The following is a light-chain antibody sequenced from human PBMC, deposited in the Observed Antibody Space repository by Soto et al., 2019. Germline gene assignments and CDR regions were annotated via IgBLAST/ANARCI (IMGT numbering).Light chain of an antibody. CDR1: QSISTY. CDR2: GIS. CDR3: QQSYRTPLT. J-gene: IGKJ1*01. Sequence: DIQMPQASSSLSASVGARVSITGRASQSISTYLNWYQQKPGKAPNLXIYGISTLQSGVPSRFSGSGSGTDFTLTISSLQPEDFATYYCQQSYRTPLTFGQGTKVEIK. V-gene: IGKV1-39*01.